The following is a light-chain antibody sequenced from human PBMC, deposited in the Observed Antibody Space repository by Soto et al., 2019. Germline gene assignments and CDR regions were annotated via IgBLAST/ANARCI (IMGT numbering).Light chain of an antibody. CDR1: SSDIGGYNY. V-gene: IGLV2-14*01. CDR3: SSYISSSTLDVV. J-gene: IGLJ2*01. Sequence: QSALTQPASVSGSPGQSITISCTGTSSDIGGYNYVSWYQQHPGKAPKLIIYDVSNRPSGVSNRFSGSESGNTASLTISGLQAEDEADYYCSSYISSSTLDVVFGGGTKLTVL. CDR2: DVS.